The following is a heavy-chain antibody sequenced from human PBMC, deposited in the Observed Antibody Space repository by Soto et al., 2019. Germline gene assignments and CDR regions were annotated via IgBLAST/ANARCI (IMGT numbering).Heavy chain of an antibody. CDR2: TDPSDSYT. CDR3: ARLQAAGGENDLTFDY. Sequence: LEGMGGTDPSDSYTAYSPSFQGHGTIAADKSIRTAYLQWSSLKASDTAMYYCARLQAAGGENDLTFDYWGQGTLVTIPS. D-gene: IGHD6-13*01. V-gene: IGHV5-10-1*01. J-gene: IGHJ4*02.